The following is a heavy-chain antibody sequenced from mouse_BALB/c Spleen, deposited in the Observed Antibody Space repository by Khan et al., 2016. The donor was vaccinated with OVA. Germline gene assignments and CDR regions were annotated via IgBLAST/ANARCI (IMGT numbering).Heavy chain of an antibody. Sequence: VQLKESGPGLVKPSQSLSLTCTVTGYSITSDYAWNWIRQFPGNKLEWMGYISYSGSTSYNPSLRSRISITRDTSKNQFFLQLNSVTTEDTATFYCARQNDYGYAMDYWGQGTSVTVSS. CDR1: GYSITSDYA. V-gene: IGHV3-2*02. D-gene: IGHD1-1*01. CDR3: ARQNDYGYAMDY. J-gene: IGHJ4*01. CDR2: ISYSGST.